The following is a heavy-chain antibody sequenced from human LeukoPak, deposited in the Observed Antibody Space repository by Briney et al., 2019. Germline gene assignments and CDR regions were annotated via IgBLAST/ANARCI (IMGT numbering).Heavy chain of an antibody. V-gene: IGHV3-53*01. CDR3: ARLEAGTSFDY. Sequence: PGGSLRLSCAASGFTVSSNYMSWVRQAPGKGLEWVSVIYSGGSTYYADSVKGRFTISRDNSKNTLYLQMNSLRAEDTAVYYCARLEAGTSFDYWGQGTLVTVSS. J-gene: IGHJ4*02. CDR1: GFTVSSNY. CDR2: IYSGGST. D-gene: IGHD6-13*01.